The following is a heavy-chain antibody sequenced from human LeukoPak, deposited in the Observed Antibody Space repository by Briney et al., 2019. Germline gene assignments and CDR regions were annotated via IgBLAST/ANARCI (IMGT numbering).Heavy chain of an antibody. V-gene: IGHV4-59*08. CDR3: SCMVRGVISPDY. Sequence: ASETLSLTCTVSGGSISSYYWSWIRQPPGKGLEWIGYIYYSGSTNYNPSLKSRVTISVDTSKNQFSLKLSSVTAADTAVYYCSCMVRGVISPDYWGQGTLVTVSS. D-gene: IGHD3-10*01. CDR2: IYYSGST. CDR1: GGSISSYY. J-gene: IGHJ4*02.